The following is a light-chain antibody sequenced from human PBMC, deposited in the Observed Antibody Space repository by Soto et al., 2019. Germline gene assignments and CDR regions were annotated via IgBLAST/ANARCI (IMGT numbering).Light chain of an antibody. J-gene: IGLJ3*02. V-gene: IGLV2-8*01. CDR1: SSDVGGYNY. CDR2: EVT. Sequence: QSALTQPPSASGSPGQTVTISCTGTSSDVGGYNYVSWYQQYPGRAPKLMIYEVTKRPSGVPDRFSGSKSGNTASLTVSGLQADEEADYYCSSSAASNNFYFVFGGGTKVTVL. CDR3: SSSAASNNFYFV.